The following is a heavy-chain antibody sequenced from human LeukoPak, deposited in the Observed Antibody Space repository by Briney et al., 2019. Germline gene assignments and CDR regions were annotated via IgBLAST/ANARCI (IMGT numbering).Heavy chain of an antibody. Sequence: SETLSLTCTVSGGSISSSSYYWGWIRQPPGKGLEWIGSIYYSGSTYYNPSLKSRVTISVDMSKNQFSLKLSSVTAADTAVYYCARERFGGNSGAFDIWAKGQWSPSLQ. V-gene: IGHV4-39*07. J-gene: IGHJ3*02. CDR3: ARERFGGNSGAFDI. CDR2: IYYSGST. D-gene: IGHD4-23*01. CDR1: GGSISSSSYY.